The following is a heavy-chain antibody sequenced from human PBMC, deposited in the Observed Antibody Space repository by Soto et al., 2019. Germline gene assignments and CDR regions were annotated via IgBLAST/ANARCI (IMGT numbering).Heavy chain of an antibody. V-gene: IGHV3-30*18. J-gene: IGHJ4*02. Sequence: QVQLVESGGGVVQPGRSLRLSCAASGFTFSSYGMHWVRQAPGKGLEWVAVISYDGSNKYYADSVKGRFTISRDNSKNTLYLQMNSLIAEDTAVYYCAKDPRIDDFWSGYYSYFDYWGQGTLVTVSS. CDR1: GFTFSSYG. D-gene: IGHD3-3*01. CDR3: AKDPRIDDFWSGYYSYFDY. CDR2: ISYDGSNK.